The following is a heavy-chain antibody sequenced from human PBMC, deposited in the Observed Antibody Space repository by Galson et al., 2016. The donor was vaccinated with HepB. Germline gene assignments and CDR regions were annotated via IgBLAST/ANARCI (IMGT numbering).Heavy chain of an antibody. Sequence: SLRLSCAASGFTFSNAWMSWVRQAPGKGLEWVGRIKSKTDGGTTDYAAPVKGRFTISRDDSKNTLYLQMSSLKTDDTAVYYCVTGFPFSETYDYWGQGTLVTVSS. V-gene: IGHV3-15*01. D-gene: IGHD1-26*01. CDR2: IKSKTDGGTT. CDR3: VTGFPFSETYDY. CDR1: GFTFSNAW. J-gene: IGHJ4*02.